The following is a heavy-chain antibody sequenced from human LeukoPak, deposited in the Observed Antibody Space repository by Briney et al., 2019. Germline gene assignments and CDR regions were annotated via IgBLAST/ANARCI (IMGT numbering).Heavy chain of an antibody. V-gene: IGHV3-23*01. Sequence: GGSLRLSCAASGFTFSSYAMSWVRQAPGRGLEWVSAISGSGGSTSYADSVKGRFTISRDNSKNTLFLQMNSLRAEGTAVYYCAKEGYCSGGSCYSYFDYWGQGTLVTVSS. CDR3: AKEGYCSGGSCYSYFDY. J-gene: IGHJ4*02. D-gene: IGHD2-15*01. CDR2: ISGSGGST. CDR1: GFTFSSYA.